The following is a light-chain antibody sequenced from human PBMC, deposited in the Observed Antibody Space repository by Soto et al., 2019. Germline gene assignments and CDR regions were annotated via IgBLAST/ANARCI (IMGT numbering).Light chain of an antibody. J-gene: IGKJ1*01. CDR3: LQHNSYPWT. V-gene: IGKV1-17*01. Sequence: DIQMTQSPSSLSPSVGDRVTITCRASQGIRNDLAWYQQKPGRAPKRLIYGASGLESGVPSRFSGFGSGTDFTLTITSLQPEDSATYYCLQHNSYPWTFGQGTKVEI. CDR2: GAS. CDR1: QGIRND.